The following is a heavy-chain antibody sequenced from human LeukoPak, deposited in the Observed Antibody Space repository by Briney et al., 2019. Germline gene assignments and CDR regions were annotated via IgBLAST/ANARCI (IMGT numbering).Heavy chain of an antibody. CDR3: ARIKSSSWGLPYYYYYGMDV. CDR2: IYHSGST. D-gene: IGHD6-13*01. CDR1: GYSISSGYY. V-gene: IGHV4-38-2*02. J-gene: IGHJ6*02. Sequence: SETLSLTCTVSGYSISSGYYWGWIRQPPGKGLEWIGSIYHSGSTYYNPSLKSRVTISVDTSKNQFSLKLSSVTAADTAVYYCARIKSSSWGLPYYYYYGMDVWGQGTTVTVSS.